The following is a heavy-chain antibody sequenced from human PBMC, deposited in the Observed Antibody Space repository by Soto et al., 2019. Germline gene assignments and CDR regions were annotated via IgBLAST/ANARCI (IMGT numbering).Heavy chain of an antibody. CDR2: INSDGSST. Sequence: PGGSLRLSCAASGFTFVSYWMHCFRRSPGKGLVWVSRINSDGSSTSYADSVKGRFTISRDNAKNTLYLQMNSLRAEDTAVYYCARAGIWFGESLMDVWGQGTTVTVS. V-gene: IGHV3-74*01. CDR1: GFTFVSYW. J-gene: IGHJ6*02. D-gene: IGHD3-10*01. CDR3: ARAGIWFGESLMDV.